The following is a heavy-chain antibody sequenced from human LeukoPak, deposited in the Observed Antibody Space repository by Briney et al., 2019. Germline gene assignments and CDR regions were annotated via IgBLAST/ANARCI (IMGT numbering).Heavy chain of an antibody. CDR1: GGSISSYY. CDR3: ATYIVGAYNWCDP. J-gene: IGHJ5*02. D-gene: IGHD1-26*01. Sequence: KPSETLSLTCTVSGGSISSYYWSWIRQPPGKGLEWIGYIHDSGSTNYNPSLNNRVTFSLDTSKNQFFLKLSSVTAADTAVYYCATYIVGAYNWCDPWGQGTLVTVSS. CDR2: IHDSGST. V-gene: IGHV4-59*01.